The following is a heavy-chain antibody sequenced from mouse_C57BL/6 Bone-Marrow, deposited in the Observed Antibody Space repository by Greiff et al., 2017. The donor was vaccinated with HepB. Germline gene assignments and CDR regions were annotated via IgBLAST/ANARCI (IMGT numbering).Heavy chain of an antibody. CDR1: GFTFSDYY. CDR2: INYDGSST. CDR3: ARDSLGPDY. Sequence: EVKLVESEGGLVQPGSSMKLSCTASGFTFSDYYMAWVRQVPEKGLEWVTNINYDGSSTYYLDSLKSRFIISRDNAKNILYLQMSSLKSEDTATYYCARDSLGPDYWGQGTTLTVSS. J-gene: IGHJ2*01. V-gene: IGHV5-16*01. D-gene: IGHD1-1*01.